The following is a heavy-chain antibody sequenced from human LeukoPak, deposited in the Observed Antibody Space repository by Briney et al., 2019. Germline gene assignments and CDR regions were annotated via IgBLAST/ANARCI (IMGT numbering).Heavy chain of an antibody. CDR1: GFTFSSYW. J-gene: IGHJ4*02. CDR2: IKQDGREK. D-gene: IGHD3-10*01. CDR3: VRDVGAVRGEVYFDY. V-gene: IGHV3-7*01. Sequence: GGSLRLSCAASGFTFSSYWMSWVRQAPGKGLEWVANIKQDGREKYYMDSVKGRFTISRDNTKNLLYLEMNSLRAEDTAMYFCVRDVGAVRGEVYFDYWGQGTLVTVSS.